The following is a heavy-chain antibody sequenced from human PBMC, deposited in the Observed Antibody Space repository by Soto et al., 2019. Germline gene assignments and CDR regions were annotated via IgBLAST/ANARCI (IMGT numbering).Heavy chain of an antibody. CDR1: GGSISSGGYS. Sequence: HLQLQESGSGLVKPSQTLSLTCAVSGGSISSGGYSWSWIRQPPGKGLEWIGYIYHSGSTYYNPSLKSRVTISVDRSKNQFALKLSSVTAADTAVYYCARVPDVWGQGTTVTVSS. CDR2: IYHSGST. V-gene: IGHV4-30-2*01. CDR3: ARVPDV. J-gene: IGHJ6*02.